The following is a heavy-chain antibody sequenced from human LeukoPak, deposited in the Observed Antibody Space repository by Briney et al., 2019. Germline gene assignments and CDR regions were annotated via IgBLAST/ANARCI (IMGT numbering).Heavy chain of an antibody. CDR3: ARGVVVAATQHYYYGMDV. Sequence: SETLSLTCTVSGGSISSYYWSWIRQPPGKGLEWIGYIYYSGSTNYNPSLKSRVTISVDTSKDQFSLKLSSVTAADTAVYYCARGVVVAATQHYYYGMDVWGQGTTVTVSS. V-gene: IGHV4-59*01. CDR1: GGSISSYY. D-gene: IGHD2-15*01. J-gene: IGHJ6*02. CDR2: IYYSGST.